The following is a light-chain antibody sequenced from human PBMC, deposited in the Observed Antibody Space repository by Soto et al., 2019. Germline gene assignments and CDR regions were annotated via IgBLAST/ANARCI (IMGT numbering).Light chain of an antibody. CDR1: QSVNSN. CDR2: GAS. J-gene: IGKJ1*01. Sequence: EIVMTQSPATLSVSPGERATLSCRASQSVNSNLAWYQQKPGQAPRLLIYGASTRATGIPARFSDSGSGTELTLTISSLQSEDFAVYYCQQYNTWPPTFGQATKVEIK. V-gene: IGKV3-15*01. CDR3: QQYNTWPPT.